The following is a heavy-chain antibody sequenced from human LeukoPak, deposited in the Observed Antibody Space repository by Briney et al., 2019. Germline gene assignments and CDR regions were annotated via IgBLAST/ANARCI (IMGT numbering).Heavy chain of an antibody. V-gene: IGHV1-69*13. CDR2: IIPIFGTA. D-gene: IGHD2-2*01. Sequence: SVKLSCTASGGTFSSYAISWVRQAPGQGLEWMGGIIPIFGTANYAQTFHGRVTITADESTSTAYMELSSLRAEDTAVYYCARGIVVPAAMRYDYYYDGMDVWGKGTTVTVSS. CDR3: ARGIVVPAAMRYDYYYDGMDV. CDR1: GGTFSSYA. J-gene: IGHJ6*04.